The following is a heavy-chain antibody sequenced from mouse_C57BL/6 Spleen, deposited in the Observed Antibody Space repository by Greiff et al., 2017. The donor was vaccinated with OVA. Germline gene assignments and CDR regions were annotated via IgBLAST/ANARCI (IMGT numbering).Heavy chain of an antibody. CDR3: AREGGYDDYAMDY. Sequence: EVMLVESGGGLVKPGGSLKLSCAASGFTFSDYGMHWVRQAPEKGLEWVAYISSGSSTIYYADTVKGRFTISRDNAKNTLFLQMTSLRSEDTAMYYCAREGGYDDYAMDYWGQGTSVTVSS. J-gene: IGHJ4*01. V-gene: IGHV5-17*01. D-gene: IGHD2-2*01. CDR1: GFTFSDYG. CDR2: ISSGSSTI.